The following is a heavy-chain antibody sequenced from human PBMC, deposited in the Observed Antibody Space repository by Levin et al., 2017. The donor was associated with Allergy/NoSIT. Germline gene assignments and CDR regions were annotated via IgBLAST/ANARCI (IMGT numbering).Heavy chain of an antibody. CDR1: GFTFSSYA. D-gene: IGHD5-18*01. V-gene: IGHV3-23*01. CDR3: ARGGTWIQLWLNY. Sequence: GGSLRLSCAASGFTFSSYAMSWVRQVPGKGLEWVSTISNSGGSTYHADSVKGRFTFSRDNSQNTLYLYMNSLRAEDTAVYYCARGGTWIQLWLNYWGQGTLVTVSS. J-gene: IGHJ4*02. CDR2: ISNSGGST.